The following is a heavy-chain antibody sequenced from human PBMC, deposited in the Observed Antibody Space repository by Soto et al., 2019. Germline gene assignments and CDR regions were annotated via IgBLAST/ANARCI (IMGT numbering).Heavy chain of an antibody. V-gene: IGHV3-30-3*01. CDR1: GFTFSSYA. Sequence: GGSLRLSCAASGFTFSSYAMHWVRQAPGKGLEWVAVISYDGSNKYYADSVKGRFTISRDNSKDTLYLQMNSLRAEDTAVYYCARAAGMHVWCQATTLTLSS. CDR3: ARAAGMHV. CDR2: ISYDGSNK. J-gene: IGHJ6*02.